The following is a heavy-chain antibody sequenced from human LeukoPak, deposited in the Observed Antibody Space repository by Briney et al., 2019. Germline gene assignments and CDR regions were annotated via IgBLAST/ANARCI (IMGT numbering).Heavy chain of an antibody. CDR1: GGSFSGYY. V-gene: IGHV4-34*01. D-gene: IGHD4-17*01. CDR3: ASRTVTTILGY. J-gene: IGHJ4*02. CDR2: INHSGST. Sequence: SETLSLTCAVYGGSFSGYYWSWIRQPPGKGLEWIGEINHSGSTNYNPSLKSRVTISVDTSKNQFSLKLSSETAADTAVYYCASRTVTTILGYWGQGTLVTVSS.